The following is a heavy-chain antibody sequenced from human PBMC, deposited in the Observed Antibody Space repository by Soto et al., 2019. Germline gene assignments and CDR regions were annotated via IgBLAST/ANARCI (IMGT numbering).Heavy chain of an antibody. Sequence: QFQLAESGGGVVQPGGSLRLSCAASEFTSIGYDIHWVRQAPGKGLEWLAMTSYDGSTEHYTDSVQGRFSISRDNSKNTLYLHMNSLGADDTAIYYCSRGIEGGFDAWGQGTLVTVSS. CDR3: SRGIEGGFDA. V-gene: IGHV3-30-3*01. J-gene: IGHJ5*02. CDR2: TSYDGSTE. CDR1: EFTSIGYD.